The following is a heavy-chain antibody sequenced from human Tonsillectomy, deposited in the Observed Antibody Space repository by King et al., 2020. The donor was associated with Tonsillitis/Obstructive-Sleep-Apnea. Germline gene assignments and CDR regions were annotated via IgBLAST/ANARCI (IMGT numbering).Heavy chain of an antibody. Sequence: VQLVESGGGVVQPGRSLRLSCAASGFTFSSYAMHWVRQAPGKGLEWVAVISYDGSNKYYAESVKGRFTISRDNSKNTLYLQMNSLRAEDTAVYYCARDGTVIISYYFDYWGQGTLVTVSS. CDR1: GFTFSSYA. D-gene: IGHD4-17*01. J-gene: IGHJ4*02. CDR3: ARDGTVIISYYFDY. V-gene: IGHV3-30*04. CDR2: ISYDGSNK.